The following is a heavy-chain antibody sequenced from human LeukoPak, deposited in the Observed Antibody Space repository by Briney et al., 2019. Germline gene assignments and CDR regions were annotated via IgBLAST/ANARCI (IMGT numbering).Heavy chain of an antibody. V-gene: IGHV3-7*01. D-gene: IGHD1-26*01. J-gene: IGHJ4*02. Sequence: GGSLRLSCAASGFTFSSYWMSWVRQAPGKGLEWVANIKQGGSEKYYVDSVKGRFTISRDNAKNSLYLQMNSLRAEDTAVYYCARAQWELLEAFDYWGQGTLVTVSS. CDR3: ARAQWELLEAFDY. CDR1: GFTFSSYW. CDR2: IKQGGSEK.